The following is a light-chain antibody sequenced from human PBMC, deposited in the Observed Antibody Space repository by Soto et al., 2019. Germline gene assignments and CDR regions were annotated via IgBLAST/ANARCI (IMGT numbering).Light chain of an antibody. Sequence: DIQMTQSPSTLSAFVGDRVTITCRASQTISTSLAWYQQKPGKAPKLLIYLASTLQSGVPARFSGSGSATEFTLSISSLQPDDFATYYCQQYGTSSRTFGQGTRLEIK. CDR3: QQYGTSSRT. CDR2: LAS. V-gene: IGKV1-5*03. CDR1: QTISTS. J-gene: IGKJ5*01.